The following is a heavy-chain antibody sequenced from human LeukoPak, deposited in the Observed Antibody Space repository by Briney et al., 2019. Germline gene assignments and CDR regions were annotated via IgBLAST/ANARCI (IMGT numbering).Heavy chain of an antibody. J-gene: IGHJ3*02. V-gene: IGHV1-18*01. Sequence: ASVKVSCKASGYSFTSYGINWVRQAPGQGLEWMGWITAYNGNTNYAQKLQGRVTMTTDTSTSTAYMELRSLRSDDTAVYYCARYSSSSLVAFDIWGQGTMVTVSS. CDR3: ARYSSSSLVAFDI. CDR2: ITAYNGNT. D-gene: IGHD6-6*01. CDR1: GYSFTSYG.